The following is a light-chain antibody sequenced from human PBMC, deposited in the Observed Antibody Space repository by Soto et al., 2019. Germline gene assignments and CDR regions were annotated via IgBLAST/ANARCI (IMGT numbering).Light chain of an antibody. Sequence: EIVMTQSPATLSVSPGERATLSCRASQSISSILAWYQQKPGQAPRLLIYGASTRATGIPARFSGSGSGTEFTLTISSLQSEDFAVYYCQPYNKWPLTFGGGTKVEIK. V-gene: IGKV3-15*01. CDR2: GAS. J-gene: IGKJ4*01. CDR3: QPYNKWPLT. CDR1: QSISSI.